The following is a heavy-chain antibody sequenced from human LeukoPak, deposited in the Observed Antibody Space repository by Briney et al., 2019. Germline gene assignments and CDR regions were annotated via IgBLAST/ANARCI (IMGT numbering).Heavy chain of an antibody. D-gene: IGHD1-26*01. V-gene: IGHV3-30*18. CDR3: AKGRVGANGYYYYGMDV. Sequence: GGSLRLSRAASGLIFRTYGMHWVRQAPGKGLEWVAVISYDGSNKYYADSVKGRFTISRDNSKNTLYLQMNSLRTEDTAVYYCAKGRVGANGYYYYGMDVWGQGTTVTVSS. J-gene: IGHJ6*02. CDR2: ISYDGSNK. CDR1: GLIFRTYG.